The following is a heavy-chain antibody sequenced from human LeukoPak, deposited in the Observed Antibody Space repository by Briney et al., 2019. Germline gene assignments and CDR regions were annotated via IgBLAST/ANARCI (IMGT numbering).Heavy chain of an antibody. Sequence: ASVKVSCKASGYTFTSYGISWVRQAPGQGLEWVGWISAYNGNTNYAQKLQGRVTMTTDTSTSTAYMELRSLRSDDTAVYYCARTYYYDSSGLLGYYYYGMDVWGQGTTVTVSS. CDR2: ISAYNGNT. CDR3: ARTYYYDSSGLLGYYYYGMDV. CDR1: GYTFTSYG. J-gene: IGHJ6*02. D-gene: IGHD3-22*01. V-gene: IGHV1-18*01.